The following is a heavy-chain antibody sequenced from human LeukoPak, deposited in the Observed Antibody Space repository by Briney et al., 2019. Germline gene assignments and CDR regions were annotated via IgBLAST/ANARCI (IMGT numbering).Heavy chain of an antibody. CDR3: AKYRGTLTMIVVVTIDY. CDR2: IKSKTDGGTT. D-gene: IGHD3-22*01. V-gene: IGHV3-15*01. CDR1: GFTFSNAW. Sequence: GGSLRLSCAASGFTFSNAWMSWVRQAPGKGLEWVGRIKSKTDGGTTDYAAPVKGRFTISRDDSKNTLYLQMNSLRAEDTAVYYCAKYRGTLTMIVVVTIDYWGQGTLVTVSS. J-gene: IGHJ4*02.